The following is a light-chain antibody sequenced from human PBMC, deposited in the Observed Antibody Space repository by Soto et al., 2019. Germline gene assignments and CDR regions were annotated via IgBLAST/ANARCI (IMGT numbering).Light chain of an antibody. Sequence: EIVLTQSPGTLSLSPGEGGTLSCRASQSISSSYLAWYQQKPGQSPRLLIYAASSRATGIPDRFSGSGSGTDFTLTRSRLEPEDFAVYYCQLYGGTHMFSFGQGTKLEIK. CDR3: QLYGGTHMFS. CDR1: QSISSSY. V-gene: IGKV3-20*01. CDR2: AAS. J-gene: IGKJ2*01.